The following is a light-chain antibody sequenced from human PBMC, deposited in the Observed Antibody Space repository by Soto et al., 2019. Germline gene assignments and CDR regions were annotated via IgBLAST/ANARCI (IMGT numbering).Light chain of an antibody. CDR1: QAIRND. CDR2: AAT. V-gene: IGKV1-6*01. CDR3: LQDYSYPNT. Sequence: AIQVTQSPSSLYASVGDRVTITCRASQAIRNDVAWYQQKAGRVPNLLIYAATHLQSGVPSRFSGSVFGTDFTLTISSLQPEDFATYYCLQDYSYPNTFGGGTKVEIK. J-gene: IGKJ4*01.